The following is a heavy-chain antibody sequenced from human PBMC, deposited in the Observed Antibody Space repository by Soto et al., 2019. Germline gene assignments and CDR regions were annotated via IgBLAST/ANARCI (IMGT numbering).Heavy chain of an antibody. J-gene: IGHJ4*02. CDR1: GGSVSSGSYY. CDR3: ARGKRAARTSPTKQFDY. V-gene: IGHV4-61*01. CDR2: IYYSGST. Sequence: SETLSLTCTVSGGSVSSGSYYWSWIRQPPGKGLEWSGYIYYSGSTNYNPSLKSRVTISVDTSKNQFSLKLSSVTAADTAVYYCARGKRAARTSPTKQFDYWGQGTLVTVSS. D-gene: IGHD5-18*01.